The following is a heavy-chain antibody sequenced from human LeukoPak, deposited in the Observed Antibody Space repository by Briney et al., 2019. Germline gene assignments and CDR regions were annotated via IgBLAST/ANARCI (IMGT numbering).Heavy chain of an antibody. CDR1: GYTFTSYA. V-gene: IGHV1-3*01. CDR3: ARDLGYGGNSHFDY. Sequence: ASVKVSCKASGYTFTSYAMHWVRQAPGQRPEWMGGINAGNGNTKYSQKFQGRVTITRDTSASTAYMELSSLRSEDTAVYYCARDLGYGGNSHFDYWGQGTLVTVSS. CDR2: INAGNGNT. D-gene: IGHD4-23*01. J-gene: IGHJ4*02.